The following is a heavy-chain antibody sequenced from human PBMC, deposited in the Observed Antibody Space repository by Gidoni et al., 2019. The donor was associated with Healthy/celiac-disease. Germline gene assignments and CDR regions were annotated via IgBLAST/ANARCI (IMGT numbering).Heavy chain of an antibody. CDR1: GFTFSSYG. CDR2: IWYDGSNK. J-gene: IGHJ6*02. CDR3: ARDSISSGWYYGMDV. D-gene: IGHD6-19*01. Sequence: QVQLVESGGGVVQPGRSLRLSCAASGFTFSSYGMHWVRQAPGKGLEWVAVIWYDGSNKYYADSVKGRFTISRDNSKNTLYLQMNSLRAEDTAVYYCARDSISSGWYYGMDVWGQGTTVTVSS. V-gene: IGHV3-33*08.